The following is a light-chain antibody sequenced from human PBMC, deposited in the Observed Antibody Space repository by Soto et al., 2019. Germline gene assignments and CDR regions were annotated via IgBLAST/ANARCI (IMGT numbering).Light chain of an antibody. J-gene: IGKJ1*01. CDR2: GAS. CDR1: QSVSSN. CDR3: QQYGGSPRT. V-gene: IGKV3-20*01. Sequence: EIVMTQSPATLSVSPGERVTLSCRASQSVSSNLAWYQQKPGQAPRLLIHGASNRATGIPDRFSGSGSGPDFTLTISRLEPEDFAVYYCQQYGGSPRTFGQGTKVDIK.